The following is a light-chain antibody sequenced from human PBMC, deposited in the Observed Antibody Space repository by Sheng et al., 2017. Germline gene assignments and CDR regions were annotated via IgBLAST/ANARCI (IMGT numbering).Light chain of an antibody. CDR3: QQRSNWPQT. V-gene: IGKV3D-20*02. CDR2: GAS. J-gene: IGKJ2*01. CDR1: QSVSSSY. Sequence: EIVLTQSPGTLSLSPGERATLSCRASQSVSSSYLAWYQQKPGQAPRLLINGASTRATDVPARFSGSGSGTEFTLTISSLEPEDFAVYYCQQRSNWPQTFGQGTKVEIK.